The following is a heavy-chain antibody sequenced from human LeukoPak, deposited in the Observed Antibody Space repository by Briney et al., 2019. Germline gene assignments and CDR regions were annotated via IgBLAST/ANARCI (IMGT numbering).Heavy chain of an antibody. CDR2: ISGSGGST. V-gene: IGHV3-23*01. J-gene: IGHJ5*02. CDR1: GFTFSSYA. D-gene: IGHD4-17*01. CDR3: ARALTVTTAWFDP. Sequence: GGSVRLSCAASGFTFSSYAMSWVREAPGKGLEWVSAISGSGGSTYYADSVKGRFTISRDNSKNTLYLQMNSLRAEDTAVYYCARALTVTTAWFDPWGQGTLVTVSS.